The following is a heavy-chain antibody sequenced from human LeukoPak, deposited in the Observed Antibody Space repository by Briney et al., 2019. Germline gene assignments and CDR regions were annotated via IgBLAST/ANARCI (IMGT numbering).Heavy chain of an antibody. CDR3: ARALYCSGGSCPHLNWFDP. V-gene: IGHV4-31*03. CDR1: GGSISSDGYF. CDR2: IYYSGST. D-gene: IGHD2-15*01. J-gene: IGHJ5*02. Sequence: SETLSLTCTVSGGSISSDGYFWSWIRQHPGKGLEWIGYIYYSGSTYYNPSLKSRVTISVDTSKNHFSLKLSSVTAADTAVYYCARALYCSGGSCPHLNWFDPWGQGTLVTVSS.